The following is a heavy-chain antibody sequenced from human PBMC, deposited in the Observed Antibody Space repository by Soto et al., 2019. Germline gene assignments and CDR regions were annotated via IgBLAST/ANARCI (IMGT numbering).Heavy chain of an antibody. D-gene: IGHD2-15*01. Sequence: QVQLVQSGAEMKEPGSSVKVSCKTSGGTFSSSAISWLRQAPGQGLEWMGGIIPLFRTPDYAQKFQGRVTIAADESTSTAYMELRSLRSEDTAVYYCARDTDRLHVGGNYYYMLDVWGQRTTITVSS. CDR2: IIPLFRTP. CDR3: ARDTDRLHVGGNYYYMLDV. CDR1: GGTFSSSA. J-gene: IGHJ6*02. V-gene: IGHV1-69*12.